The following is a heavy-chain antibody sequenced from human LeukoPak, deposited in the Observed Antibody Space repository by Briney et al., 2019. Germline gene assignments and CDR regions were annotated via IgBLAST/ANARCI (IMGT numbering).Heavy chain of an antibody. D-gene: IGHD3-22*01. V-gene: IGHV1-69*04. J-gene: IGHJ1*01. CDR3: ARGPWYYDSSGPSDRYFQH. CDR2: IIPIFGIA. Sequence: SVKISCKASGGTFSSYAISWVRQAPGQGLEWMGRIIPIFGIANYAQKFQGRVTITADKSTSTAYMELSSLRSEETAVYYCARGPWYYDSSGPSDRYFQHWGQGTLVTVSS. CDR1: GGTFSSYA.